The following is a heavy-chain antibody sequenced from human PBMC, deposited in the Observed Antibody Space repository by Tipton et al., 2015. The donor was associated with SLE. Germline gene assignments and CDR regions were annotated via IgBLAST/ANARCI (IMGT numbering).Heavy chain of an antibody. CDR2: IKQDGSEK. D-gene: IGHD1-26*01. CDR3: ARVKGVVGATRYDY. J-gene: IGHJ4*02. V-gene: IGHV3-7*01. Sequence: SLRLSCAASGFTFSSYWMSWVRQAPGEGLEWVANIKQDGSEKYYVDSVKGRFTISRDNAKNSLYLQMNSLRAEDTAVYYCARVKGVVGATRYDYWGQGTLVTVSS. CDR1: GFTFSSYW.